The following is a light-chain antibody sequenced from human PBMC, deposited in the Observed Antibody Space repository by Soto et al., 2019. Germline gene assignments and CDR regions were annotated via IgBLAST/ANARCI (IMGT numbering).Light chain of an antibody. Sequence: QSVLTQPPSMSAAPGQKVPISCSGSSSNIGDNFVSWYQHLPGTAPKLLIFDNSQQPSEIPDRFFGSKSGTIATLAITGPHTGDEAVYYCATWASKLSAVVFGGGTKVTVL. V-gene: IGLV1-51*01. J-gene: IGLJ2*01. CDR2: DNS. CDR1: SSNIGDNF. CDR3: ATWASKLSAVV.